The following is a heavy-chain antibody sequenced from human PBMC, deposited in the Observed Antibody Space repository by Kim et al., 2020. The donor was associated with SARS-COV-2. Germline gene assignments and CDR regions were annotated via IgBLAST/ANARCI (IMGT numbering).Heavy chain of an antibody. D-gene: IGHD3-3*01. CDR2: IYTSGST. Sequence: SETLSLTCTVSGGSISSYYWSWIRQPAGKGLEWIGRIYTSGSTNYNPSLKSRVTMSVDTSKNQFSLKLSSVTAADTAVYYCARDLNDFWSGPGAFDIWGQGKMVTVSS. J-gene: IGHJ3*02. V-gene: IGHV4-4*07. CDR1: GGSISSYY. CDR3: ARDLNDFWSGPGAFDI.